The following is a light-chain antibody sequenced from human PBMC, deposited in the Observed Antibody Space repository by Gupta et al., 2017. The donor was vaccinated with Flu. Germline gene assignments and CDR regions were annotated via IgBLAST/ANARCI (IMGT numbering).Light chain of an antibody. J-gene: IGKJ1*01. CDR2: KAS. V-gene: IGKV1-5*03. CDR3: QQYNISSVWT. Sequence: DIQMTQSPSTVSASVGDRVTITCRASQDIGSWLAWYQQKPGRAPKLLIYKASNLDTGVPSTFSGSGSGTEFSLTITSLQPDDFATYYCQQYNISSVWTFGQGTKVDIK. CDR1: QDIGSW.